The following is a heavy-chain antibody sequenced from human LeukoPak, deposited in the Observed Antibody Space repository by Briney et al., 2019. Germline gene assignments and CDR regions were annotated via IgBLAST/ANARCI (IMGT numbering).Heavy chain of an antibody. CDR2: ISSSGSTI. Sequence: GGSLRLSCAASGFTFSDYYMSWIRQAPGKGLEWVSYISSSGSTIYYADSVKGRFTISRDNAKNSLYLQMNSLRAEDTAVYYFARDSRRFGSKYYYYGMDVWGQGTTVTVSS. CDR3: ARDSRRFGSKYYYYGMDV. J-gene: IGHJ6*02. CDR1: GFTFSDYY. D-gene: IGHD5-24*01. V-gene: IGHV3-11*01.